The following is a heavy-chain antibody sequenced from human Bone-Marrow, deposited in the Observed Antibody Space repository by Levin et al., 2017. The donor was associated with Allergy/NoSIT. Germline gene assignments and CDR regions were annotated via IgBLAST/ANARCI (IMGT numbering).Heavy chain of an antibody. D-gene: IGHD3-22*01. CDR3: AREGGFDDSGSYFWFDP. J-gene: IGHJ5*02. CDR2: AYYRSKWYN. CDR1: GDSVSSTSAA. Sequence: SQTLSLTCAISGDSVSSTSAAWNWIRQSPSRGLEWLGRAYYRSKWYNDHAESVKGRISINADTSKNQFYLQLNSVTPEDTAVYYCAREGGFDDSGSYFWFDPWGQGTQVIVSS. V-gene: IGHV6-1*01.